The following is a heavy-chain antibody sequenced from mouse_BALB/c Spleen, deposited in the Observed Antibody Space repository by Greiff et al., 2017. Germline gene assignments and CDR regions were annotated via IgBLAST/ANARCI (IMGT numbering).Heavy chain of an antibody. J-gene: IGHJ2*01. CDR2: ISTYYGDA. V-gene: IGHV1S137*01. D-gene: IGHD3-1*01. CDR1: GYTFTDYA. CDR3: ARSGSGTENYFDY. Sequence: QVQLQQSGAELVRPGVSVKISCKGSGYTFTDYAMHWVKQSHAKSLEWIGVISTYYGDASYNQKFKGKATMTVDKSSSTAYMELARLTSEDSAIYYCARSGSGTENYFDYWGQGTTLTVSS.